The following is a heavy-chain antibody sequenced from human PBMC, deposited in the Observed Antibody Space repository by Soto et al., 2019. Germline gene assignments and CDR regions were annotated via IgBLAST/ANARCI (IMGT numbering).Heavy chain of an antibody. D-gene: IGHD5-12*01. V-gene: IGHV4-59*01. CDR1: GGSISSYY. J-gene: IGHJ4*02. CDR2: IYYSGST. Sequence: SETLSLTCTVSGGSISSYYWSWIRQPPGKGLEWIGYIYYSGSTNYNPSLKSRVTISVDTSKNQFSLKLSSVTAADTAVYYCARGVAPDYWGQGTLVTVSS. CDR3: ARGVAPDY.